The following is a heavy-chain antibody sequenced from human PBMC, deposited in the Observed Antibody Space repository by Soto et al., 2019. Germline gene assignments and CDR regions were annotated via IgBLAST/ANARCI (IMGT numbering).Heavy chain of an antibody. Sequence: QVQLVEAGGGLVDPGGSLRLSFAASGFTLSDYYMSCYRQDPGKWLEWVSFITNRGSTIYYADPVKSRLAISRDNTKNSLYLQMNSLRCDDTAVYFCARETIASRPSDFDGVDVWVQGTTVTVSS. CDR3: ARETIASRPSDFDGVDV. V-gene: IGHV3-11*01. CDR2: ITNRGSTI. CDR1: GFTLSDYY. J-gene: IGHJ6*02. D-gene: IGHD6-6*01.